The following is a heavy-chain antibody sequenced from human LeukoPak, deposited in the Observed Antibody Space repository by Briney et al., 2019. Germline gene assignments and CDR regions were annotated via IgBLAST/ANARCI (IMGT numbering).Heavy chain of an antibody. D-gene: IGHD6-6*01. CDR3: AKDLSSSSRAYYYYYYMDV. J-gene: IGHJ6*03. CDR1: GFTFSSYA. V-gene: IGHV3-23*01. Sequence: GGSLRLSCAASGFTFSSYAMSWVRQAPGKGLEWVSAISGSGGSTYYADSVKGRFTISRDNSKNTLYLQMYSLRAEDTAVYYCAKDLSSSSRAYYYYYYMDVWGKGTTVTVSS. CDR2: ISGSGGST.